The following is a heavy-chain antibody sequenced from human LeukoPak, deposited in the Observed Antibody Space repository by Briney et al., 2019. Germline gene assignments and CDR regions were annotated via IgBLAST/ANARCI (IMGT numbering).Heavy chain of an antibody. J-gene: IGHJ6*03. V-gene: IGHV3-30-3*01. CDR3: TRQGYFDWSRYYYYMDV. CDR2: ISYDGSNK. CDR1: GFTFSSYA. Sequence: GGSLRLSCAASGFTFSSYAMHWVRQAPGKGLEWVAVISYDGSNKYYADSVKGRFTISRDNSKNTLYLQMNSLRAEDTAVYYCTRQGYFDWSRYYYYMDVWGKGTTVTVSS. D-gene: IGHD3-9*01.